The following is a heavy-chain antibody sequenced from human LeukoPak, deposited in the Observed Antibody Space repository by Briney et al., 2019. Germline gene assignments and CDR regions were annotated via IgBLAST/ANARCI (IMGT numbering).Heavy chain of an antibody. Sequence: ASVKVSCKASGYTFTSYGISWVRQAPGQGLEWMGWISSYNGNTNYAQKLQGRVTMTTDTSISTAYMELSRLRSDDTAVYYCARIKHYGDSHTSPFDYWGQGTLVTVSS. CDR1: GYTFTSYG. J-gene: IGHJ4*02. CDR2: ISSYNGNT. CDR3: ARIKHYGDSHTSPFDY. D-gene: IGHD4-17*01. V-gene: IGHV1-18*01.